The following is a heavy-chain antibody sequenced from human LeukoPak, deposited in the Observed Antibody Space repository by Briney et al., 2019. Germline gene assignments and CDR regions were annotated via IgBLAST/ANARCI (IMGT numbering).Heavy chain of an antibody. D-gene: IGHD3-10*01. Sequence: SETLSLTCAVYGGSFSAYYWSWNRQPPGKGLEWIGEINHSGSTNYNPSLKSRVTISEDTSKNQFSLKLSSVTAADTAVYYCARGLCGSGGCNYNYYGMDVWGQGTTVTVSS. V-gene: IGHV4-34*01. CDR2: INHSGST. CDR3: ARGLCGSGGCNYNYYGMDV. J-gene: IGHJ6*02. CDR1: GGSFSAYY.